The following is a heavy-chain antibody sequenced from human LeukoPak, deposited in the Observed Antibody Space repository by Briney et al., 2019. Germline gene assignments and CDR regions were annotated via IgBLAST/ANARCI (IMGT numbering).Heavy chain of an antibody. D-gene: IGHD3-3*01. J-gene: IGHJ4*02. CDR1: GFTFSSYW. CDR3: ARVFGDESRGIWSGYYMAYYFDY. Sequence: GGSLRLSCAASGFTFSSYWMSWVRQAPGKGLEWVANIKQDGSEKYYVDSVKGRFTISRDNAKNSLYLQMHSLRAEDTAVYYCARVFGDESRGIWSGYYMAYYFDYWGQGTLVTVSS. CDR2: IKQDGSEK. V-gene: IGHV3-7*01.